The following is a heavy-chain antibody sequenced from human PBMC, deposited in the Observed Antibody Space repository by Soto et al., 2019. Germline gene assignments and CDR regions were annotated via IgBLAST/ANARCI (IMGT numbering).Heavy chain of an antibody. J-gene: IGHJ6*02. V-gene: IGHV3-72*01. CDR3: ARRPRFGELIYGMDV. D-gene: IGHD3-10*01. CDR2: TRNKGNSYTT. CDR1: GFTFSDHH. Sequence: QSGGSLRLSCAASGFTFSDHHMDWVRQAPGKGLEWVGRTRNKGNSYTTEYAASVKGRFTISRDDSKNSLYLQMNSLRDEDTAVYYCARRPRFGELIYGMDVWGQGTTVTVSS.